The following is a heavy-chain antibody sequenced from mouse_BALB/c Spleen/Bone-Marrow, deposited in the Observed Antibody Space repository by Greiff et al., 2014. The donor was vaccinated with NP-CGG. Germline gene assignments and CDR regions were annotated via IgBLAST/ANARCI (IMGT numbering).Heavy chain of an antibody. J-gene: IGHJ4*01. CDR1: GYTFSSYW. V-gene: IGHV1-7*01. CDR3: ARKGLGLAMDY. CDR2: INPNTDYT. Sequence: VKLVESGAELAKPGASVKMSCKASGYTFSSYWMHWVKQRPGQGLEWIGYINPNTDYTEYNQKFKDKATLTADKSSSTAYVQLSSLTSEDSAVYYCARKGLGLAMDYWGQGTSVTVSS. D-gene: IGHD4-1*01.